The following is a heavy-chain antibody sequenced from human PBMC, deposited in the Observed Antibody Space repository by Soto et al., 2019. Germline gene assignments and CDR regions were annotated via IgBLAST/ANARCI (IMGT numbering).Heavy chain of an antibody. V-gene: IGHV3-23*01. Sequence: GSLGLSCAASGFTFSSYAMSGVRQAPGKGLEWVSAISSSGGSTYYADSVKGRFTISRDNSKNTLYLQMNSLRAEDTAVYYCAKDRGYSSPNWFDPWGQGTLVTVYS. CDR3: AKDRGYSSPNWFDP. J-gene: IGHJ5*02. CDR2: ISSSGGST. D-gene: IGHD6-19*01. CDR1: GFTFSSYA.